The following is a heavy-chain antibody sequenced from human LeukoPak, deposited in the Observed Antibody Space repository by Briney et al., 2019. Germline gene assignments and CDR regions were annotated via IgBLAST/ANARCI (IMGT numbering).Heavy chain of an antibody. J-gene: IGHJ4*02. V-gene: IGHV1-69*04. CDR2: IIPILGIA. CDR1: GGTFSSYA. D-gene: IGHD3-10*01. CDR3: ARDTEGSGSYSH. Sequence: ASVKVSCKASGGTFSSYAISWVRQAPGQGLEWMGRIIPILGIANYAQKFQGRVTITADKSTSTAYMELSSLRSEDTAVYYYARDTEGSGSYSHWGQGTLVTVSS.